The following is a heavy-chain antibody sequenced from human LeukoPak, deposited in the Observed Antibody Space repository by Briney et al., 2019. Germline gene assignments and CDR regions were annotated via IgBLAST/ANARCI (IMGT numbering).Heavy chain of an antibody. CDR2: IRNDGAST. CDR3: ARDRIEYSYGTGFDS. Sequence: GGSLRLSCAASGFTFSSYWMHWVRQAPGKGLVWVSPIRNDGASTNYADSVKGRFTISRDNAKNTLYLQMNSLRAEDTAVYYCARDRIEYSYGTGFDSWGQGTLVTVSS. J-gene: IGHJ4*02. D-gene: IGHD3-10*01. CDR1: GFTFSSYW. V-gene: IGHV3-74*01.